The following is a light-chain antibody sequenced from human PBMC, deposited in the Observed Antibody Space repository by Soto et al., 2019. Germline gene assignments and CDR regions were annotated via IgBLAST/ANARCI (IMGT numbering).Light chain of an antibody. J-gene: IGLJ2*01. V-gene: IGLV2-14*01. CDR2: DVN. Sequence: QSVLTQPASVSGSPGQSITISCTGTSSDVGGYNYVSWYQQHPGKAPKVMIYDVNNRPSGVSNRFSGSKSGNTASLTISGLQAEDEADYYCSSYTSRNTRVFGGGTKVTVL. CDR3: SSYTSRNTRV. CDR1: SSDVGGYNY.